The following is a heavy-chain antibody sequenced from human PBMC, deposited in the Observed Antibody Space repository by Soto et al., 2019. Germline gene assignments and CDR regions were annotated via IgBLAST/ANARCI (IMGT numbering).Heavy chain of an antibody. D-gene: IGHD6-19*01. Sequence: PSETLSLTCTVSGGSISGHYWTWIRQPPGKELEWIGYIFYSGVTNYNPSLKSRVTLSVDTSKNQFSLNLRSVTAEDTALYYCARVGSSGCSPDYWGRGTLVTGSA. CDR1: GGSISGHY. J-gene: IGHJ4*02. CDR2: IFYSGVT. V-gene: IGHV4-59*11. CDR3: ARVGSSGCSPDY.